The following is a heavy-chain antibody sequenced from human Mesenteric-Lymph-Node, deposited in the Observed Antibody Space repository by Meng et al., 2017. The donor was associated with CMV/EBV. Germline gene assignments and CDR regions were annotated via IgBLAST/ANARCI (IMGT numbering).Heavy chain of an antibody. D-gene: IGHD2-2*03. CDR2: INPSSGGT. J-gene: IGHJ5*02. CDR3: ARDLGIVVVPAATENWFDP. Sequence: FSGYYMHWVRQAPGQGLEWMGWINPSSGGTNYAQKFQGRVTMTRDTSISTAYMELSRLRTDDTAVYYCARDLGIVVVPAATENWFDPWGQGTLVTVSS. V-gene: IGHV1-2*02. CDR1: FSGYY.